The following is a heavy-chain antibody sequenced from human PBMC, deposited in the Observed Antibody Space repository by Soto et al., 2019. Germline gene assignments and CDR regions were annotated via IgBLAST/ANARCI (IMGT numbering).Heavy chain of an antibody. Sequence: QVQLVQSGAEVRKPGASVKVSCKASGYTFTTYNMHWVRQAPGQGLEWMGVINPSVGSTSYAQKCQGRVTMTRDTSTSTVYMELSSLRSEDTAVYYCARAGAGHFDSWGQGTLVTVSS. D-gene: IGHD3-10*01. CDR2: INPSVGST. CDR3: ARAGAGHFDS. J-gene: IGHJ4*02. V-gene: IGHV1-46*01. CDR1: GYTFTTYN.